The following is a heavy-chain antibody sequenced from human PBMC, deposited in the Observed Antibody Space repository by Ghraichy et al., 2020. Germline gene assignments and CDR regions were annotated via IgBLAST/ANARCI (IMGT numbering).Heavy chain of an antibody. CDR1: GGSISSSSHY. J-gene: IGHJ4*02. CDR3: ARGEAAGIDY. Sequence: ESLNISCTVSGGSISSSSHYWGWIRQPPGKGLEWIGSIYYSGSTYYNPSLKSRVTISVDTSKNQFSLKLSSVTAADTAVYYCARGEAAGIDYWGQGTLVTVSS. CDR2: IYYSGST. D-gene: IGHD6-13*01. V-gene: IGHV4-39*07.